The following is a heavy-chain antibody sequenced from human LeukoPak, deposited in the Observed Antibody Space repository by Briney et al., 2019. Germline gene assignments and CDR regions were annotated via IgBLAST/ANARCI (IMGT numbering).Heavy chain of an antibody. CDR2: IYPGDSDT. D-gene: IGHD6-19*01. J-gene: IGHJ5*02. V-gene: IGHV5-51*01. Sequence: GESLKISCKGSGYSFTSYWIGWLRQMPGKGLEWMGIIYPGDSDTRYSPSFQGQVTISADKSISTAYLQWSSLKASDTAMYYCARSRVGQWLVDWFDPWGQGTLVTVSS. CDR3: ARSRVGQWLVDWFDP. CDR1: GYSFTSYW.